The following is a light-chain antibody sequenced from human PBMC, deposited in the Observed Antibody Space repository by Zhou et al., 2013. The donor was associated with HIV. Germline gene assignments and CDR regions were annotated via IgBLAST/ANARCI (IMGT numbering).Light chain of an antibody. CDR3: QYYGDSSGT. J-gene: IGKJ4*02. V-gene: IGKV1-5*03. Sequence: DVQLTQSPPTLSASVGDKVTITCRASRAFGPWLAWYQQKPGGAPKLLLYQASTLESRVPPRFSGRGSGAEFHLSIISLQPDDFATYYCQYYGDSSGTFGRGTRVEMK. CDR2: QAS. CDR1: RAFGPW.